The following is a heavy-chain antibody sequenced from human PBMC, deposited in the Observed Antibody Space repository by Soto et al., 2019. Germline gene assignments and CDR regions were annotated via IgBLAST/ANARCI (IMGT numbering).Heavy chain of an antibody. D-gene: IGHD3-3*01. J-gene: IGHJ4*02. CDR3: ARDRITIFGVAMPQHFDY. CDR1: GYTFTSYY. CDR2: INPSGGST. Sequence: ASVKVSCKASGYTFTSYYMHWVRQAPGQGLEWMGIINPSGGSTSYAQKFKGRVTMTRDTSTSTVYMELSSLRSEDTAVYYCARDRITIFGVAMPQHFDYWGQGTLVTGSS. V-gene: IGHV1-46*01.